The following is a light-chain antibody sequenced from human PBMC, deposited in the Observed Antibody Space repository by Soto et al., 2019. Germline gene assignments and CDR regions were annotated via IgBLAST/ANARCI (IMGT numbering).Light chain of an antibody. CDR2: DAS. V-gene: IGKV1-5*01. Sequence: IQMTQSPSILSASVGDRVTITCRASQSISSWLAWYQQKPGKAPKXLIYDASSLESGVPSRFSGSGSGTEFTLTISSLQPDDFATYYCQQYNSWGTFGPGTKVDIK. J-gene: IGKJ3*01. CDR3: QQYNSWGT. CDR1: QSISSW.